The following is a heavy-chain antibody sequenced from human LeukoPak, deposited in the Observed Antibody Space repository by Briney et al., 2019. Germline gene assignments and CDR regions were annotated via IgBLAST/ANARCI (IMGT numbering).Heavy chain of an antibody. J-gene: IGHJ4*02. CDR1: GFTFSSYS. CDR3: AKDRGSAYYYIDY. V-gene: IGHV3-21*01. D-gene: IGHD3-22*01. Sequence: GGSLRLSCAASGFTFSSYSMNWVRQAPGKGLEWVSSISSSSSYIYYVDSVKGRFTISRDNAKNSLYLQMNSLRAEDTAVYYCAKDRGSAYYYIDYWGQGTLVTVSS. CDR2: ISSSSSYI.